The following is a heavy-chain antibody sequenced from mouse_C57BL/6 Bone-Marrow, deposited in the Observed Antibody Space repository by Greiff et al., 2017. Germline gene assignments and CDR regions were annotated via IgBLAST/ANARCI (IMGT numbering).Heavy chain of an antibody. CDR1: GYTFTSYW. CDR2: IHPNSGST. J-gene: IGHJ4*01. V-gene: IGHV1-64*01. CDR3: ANAMDY. Sequence: QVHVKQSGAELVKPGASVKLSCKASGYTFTSYWMHWVKQRPGQGLEWIGMIHPNSGSTNYNEKFTSKATLTVDKSSSTAYMQLSSLTSEDSAVYYCANAMDYWGQGTSVTVSS.